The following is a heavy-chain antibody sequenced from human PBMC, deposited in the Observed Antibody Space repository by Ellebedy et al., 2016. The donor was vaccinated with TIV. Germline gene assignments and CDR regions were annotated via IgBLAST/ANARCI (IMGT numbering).Heavy chain of an antibody. CDR2: IKSKTDGGTT. D-gene: IGHD5-18*01. J-gene: IGHJ4*02. Sequence: PGGSLRLSCAASGFTFSNAWMSWVRQAPGKGLEWVGRIKSKTDGGTTDYAAPVKGRFTISRDDSKNTLYLQMNSLKTEDTAVYYCARDQVYGIQLWFDYWGQGTLVTVSS. CDR1: GFTFSNAW. V-gene: IGHV3-15*01. CDR3: ARDQVYGIQLWFDY.